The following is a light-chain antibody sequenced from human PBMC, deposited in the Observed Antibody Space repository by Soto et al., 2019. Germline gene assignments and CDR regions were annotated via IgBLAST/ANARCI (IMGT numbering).Light chain of an antibody. Sequence: QSVLTQPPSASGTPGQRVTISCSGSSTNIGSNTVNWYQQLPVTAPKLLIYSNNQRPSGVPDRFSGSKSGTSASLSISGLQSEDEADYYCAALEDSLYVVFGGGTKVNVL. CDR2: SNN. CDR1: STNIGSNT. J-gene: IGLJ2*01. V-gene: IGLV1-44*01. CDR3: AALEDSLYVV.